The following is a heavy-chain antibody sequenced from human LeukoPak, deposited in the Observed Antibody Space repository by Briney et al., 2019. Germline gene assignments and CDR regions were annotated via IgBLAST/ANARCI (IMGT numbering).Heavy chain of an antibody. V-gene: IGHV4-59*01. D-gene: IGHD1-14*01. CDR2: ISYSGST. CDR1: AGSISSYY. CDR3: ARITNDAFDI. Sequence: SETLSLTCTVSAGSISSYYWSWIRQPPGKGLEWMGYISYSGSTNYNPSLKSRVTISVDTSKNQFSLKLSSVTAADTAVYYCARITNDAFDIWGQGTMVTVSS. J-gene: IGHJ3*02.